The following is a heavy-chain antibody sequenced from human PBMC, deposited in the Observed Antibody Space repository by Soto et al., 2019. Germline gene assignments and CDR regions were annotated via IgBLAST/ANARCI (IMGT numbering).Heavy chain of an antibody. D-gene: IGHD5-12*01. CDR3: ARGRGYSGYARVYAFDI. CDR1: GYTLTGYY. J-gene: IGHJ3*02. CDR2: INPNSGGT. V-gene: IGHV1-2*04. Sequence: ASVKVSCKASGYTLTGYYMHWVRQAPGQGLEWMGWINPNSGGTNYAQKFQGWVTMTRDTSISTAYMELSRLRSDDTAVYYCARGRGYSGYARVYAFDIWGQGTMVTVSS.